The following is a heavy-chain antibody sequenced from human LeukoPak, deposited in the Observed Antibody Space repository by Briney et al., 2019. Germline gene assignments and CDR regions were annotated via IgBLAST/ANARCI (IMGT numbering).Heavy chain of an antibody. D-gene: IGHD1-1*01. CDR2: IYYRRTI. CDR1: GYSISSGYD. V-gene: IGHV4-38-2*02. Sequence: SETLSLTCTVSGYSISSGYDWGWIRQPPGKGLEWIGSIYYRRTIYYNPSLKSRVTISVDTSKNQFSLRLSSMTATDTAVYYCARVEGDDAFDIWGQGTMVTVSS. J-gene: IGHJ3*02. CDR3: ARVEGDDAFDI.